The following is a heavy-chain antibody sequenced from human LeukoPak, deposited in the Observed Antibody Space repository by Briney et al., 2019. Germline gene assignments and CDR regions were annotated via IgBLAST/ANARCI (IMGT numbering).Heavy chain of an antibody. CDR3: ARLLKRYCSGGSCYFDDAFDI. CDR2: ISSSSSYI. V-gene: IGHV3-21*01. CDR1: GFTLSSYS. Sequence: GGSLRLSCAASGFTLSSYSMNWVRQAPGKGLEWVSSISSSSSYIYYADSVKGRFTISRDNAKNSLYLQMNSLRAEDTAVYYCARLLKRYCSGGSCYFDDAFDIWGQGTMVTVSS. J-gene: IGHJ3*02. D-gene: IGHD2-15*01.